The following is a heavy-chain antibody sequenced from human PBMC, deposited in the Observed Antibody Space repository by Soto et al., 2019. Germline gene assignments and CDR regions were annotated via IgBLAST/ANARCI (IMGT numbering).Heavy chain of an antibody. J-gene: IGHJ3*02. V-gene: IGHV4-39*01. CDR2: IYYSGST. CDR1: GGSIGGSSYY. CDR3: ARQWLFAFDI. D-gene: IGHD3-22*01. Sequence: SETLSLTWTVAGGSIGGSSYYWVLISQPPGKGLEWVGSIYYSGSTYYNPSLKSRVTISVDTSKNQFSLKLSSVTAADTAVYYCARQWLFAFDIWGQGTMVTVSS.